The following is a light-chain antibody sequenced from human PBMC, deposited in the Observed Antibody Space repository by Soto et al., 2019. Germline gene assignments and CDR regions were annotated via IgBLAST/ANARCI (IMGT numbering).Light chain of an antibody. Sequence: DIQMTQSPSSLSASVGDRVTITCRASQSITTYLHWYQQKPGKVPKLLIYDASVLQSGVPSRFSGSGSGTDFTLTISNLQPEDFATYFCQQSYSMPLTFGGGTKVEI. J-gene: IGKJ4*01. V-gene: IGKV1-39*01. CDR2: DAS. CDR3: QQSYSMPLT. CDR1: QSITTY.